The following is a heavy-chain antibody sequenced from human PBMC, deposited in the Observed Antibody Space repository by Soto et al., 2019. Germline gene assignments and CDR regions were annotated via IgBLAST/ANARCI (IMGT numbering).Heavy chain of an antibody. D-gene: IGHD2-2*01. CDR1: GGSFRRYA. Sequence: QVQLVQSGAEVKKPGSSVKVSCKASGGSFRRYAISWVRQAPGQGLEWMGGILPIFGSPSHAQKFQGRATITADESTSTEYLELTSLTSEDTAMYYCVFGDCTSTSCSYYFYGLDVWGQGTTVTVSS. CDR3: VFGDCTSTSCSYYFYGLDV. CDR2: ILPIFGSP. V-gene: IGHV1-69*01. J-gene: IGHJ6*02.